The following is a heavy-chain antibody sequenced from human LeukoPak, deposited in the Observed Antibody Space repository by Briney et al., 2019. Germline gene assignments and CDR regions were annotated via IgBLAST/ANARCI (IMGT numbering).Heavy chain of an antibody. CDR3: MRYAPGSNTGDY. CDR2: ITTIGTIT. CDR1: GFALSSYD. Sequence: GGSLRLSCAASGFALSSYDMNWVSQAPGKGLEWLSFITTIGTITYYADSVKGRFTISRDNAKNLLFLEMNSLRVEDTAVYYCMRYAPGSNTGDYWGQGTLVTVSS. D-gene: IGHD2-2*01. V-gene: IGHV3-48*03. J-gene: IGHJ4*02.